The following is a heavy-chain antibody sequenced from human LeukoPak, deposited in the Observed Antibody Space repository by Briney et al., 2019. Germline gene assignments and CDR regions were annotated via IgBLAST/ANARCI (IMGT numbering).Heavy chain of an antibody. Sequence: SETLSLTCTVSGGSVSSGSYYWSWIRQPPGKGREWIGYIYYSGSTNYNPSLKSRVTISVDTSKNQFSLKLSSVTAADTAVYYCARDRLYNWNDGFDYWGQGTLVTVSS. D-gene: IGHD1-20*01. V-gene: IGHV4-61*01. CDR1: GGSVSSGSYY. CDR2: IYYSGST. J-gene: IGHJ4*02. CDR3: ARDRLYNWNDGFDY.